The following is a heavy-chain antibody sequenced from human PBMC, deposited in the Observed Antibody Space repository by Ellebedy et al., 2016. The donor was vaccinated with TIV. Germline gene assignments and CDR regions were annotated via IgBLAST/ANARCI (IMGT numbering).Heavy chain of an antibody. Sequence: AASVKVSCKASGGTFSSDIINWVRQAPGQGLEWLGWMNPNSGNTGYAQKFQGRVTLTRDTSISTAYMELTSLTFEDTAVYYCANNLARTGDFDYWGQGTLVTVSS. V-gene: IGHV1-8*02. J-gene: IGHJ4*02. CDR1: GGTFSSDI. D-gene: IGHD7-27*01. CDR2: MNPNSGNT. CDR3: ANNLARTGDFDY.